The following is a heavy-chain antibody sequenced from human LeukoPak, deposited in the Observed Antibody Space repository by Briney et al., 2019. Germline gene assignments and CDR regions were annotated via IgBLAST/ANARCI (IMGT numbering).Heavy chain of an antibody. CDR2: ISVSDDST. V-gene: IGHV3-23*01. J-gene: IGHJ4*02. CDR3: AKEWSDSYYFDY. D-gene: IGHD3-3*01. Sequence: GGSLRLSCAASGFTFSSYAMSWVRQAPGRGLEWVSAISVSDDSTYYADSVKGRFTISRDNSKNTLYLQMNSLRAEDTAVYYCAKEWSDSYYFDYWGQGTLVTVSS. CDR1: GFTFSSYA.